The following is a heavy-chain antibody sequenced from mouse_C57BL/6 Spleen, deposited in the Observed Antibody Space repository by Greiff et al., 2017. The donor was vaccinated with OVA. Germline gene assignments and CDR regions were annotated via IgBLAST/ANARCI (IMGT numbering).Heavy chain of an antibody. D-gene: IGHD2-3*01. Sequence: QVQLQQSGPGLVQHSQSLSITCTVSGFSLTSYGVHWVRQSPGKGLEWLGVIWSGGSTDYNAAFISRLSISKDNSKSQVFFKMNSLQADDTAIYYCARNYDGYYVYFDVWGTGTTVTVSS. CDR1: GFSLTSYG. CDR2: IWSGGST. J-gene: IGHJ1*03. CDR3: ARNYDGYYVYFDV. V-gene: IGHV2-2*01.